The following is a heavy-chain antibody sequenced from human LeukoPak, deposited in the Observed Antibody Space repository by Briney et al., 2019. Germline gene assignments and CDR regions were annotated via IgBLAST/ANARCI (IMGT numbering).Heavy chain of an antibody. CDR2: INHSGST. V-gene: IGHV4-34*01. D-gene: IGHD3-22*01. CDR3: ARRDDSSGYHKIFDY. CDR1: GGSFSGYY. Sequence: SETLSLTCAVYGGSFSGYYWSWIRQPPGKGLEWIGEINHSGSTNYNTSLKSRVTISIDTSKNQFYLKLSSLTAADTAVYYCARRDDSSGYHKIFDYWGPGTLVTVSS. J-gene: IGHJ4*02.